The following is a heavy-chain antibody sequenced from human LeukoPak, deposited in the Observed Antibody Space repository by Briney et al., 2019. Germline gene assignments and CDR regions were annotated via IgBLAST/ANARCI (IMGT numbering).Heavy chain of an antibody. Sequence: EGSLRLSCAASGFTFSSYAMSWVRQAPGKGLEWVSAISGSGGSTYYADSVKGRFTISRDNSKNTLYLQMNSLRAEDTAVYYCAKDPRITMIVVVVRFDIWGQGTMVTVSS. J-gene: IGHJ3*02. V-gene: IGHV3-23*01. CDR2: ISGSGGST. CDR1: GFTFSSYA. CDR3: AKDPRITMIVVVVRFDI. D-gene: IGHD3-22*01.